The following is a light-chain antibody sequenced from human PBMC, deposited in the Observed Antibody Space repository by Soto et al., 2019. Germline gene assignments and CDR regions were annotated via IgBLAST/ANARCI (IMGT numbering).Light chain of an antibody. J-gene: IGLJ1*01. Sequence: QSVLTQPASVSGSPGQSITISCTGTSSDVGTYNYVSWYQQYPGKAPKLMIYDVNIRPSGVSNRFSGSKSGNTASLTISGLQAEDEADYYCNSYTSSQTGVFGTGTKLTVL. CDR3: NSYTSSQTGV. V-gene: IGLV2-14*01. CDR2: DVN. CDR1: SSDVGTYNY.